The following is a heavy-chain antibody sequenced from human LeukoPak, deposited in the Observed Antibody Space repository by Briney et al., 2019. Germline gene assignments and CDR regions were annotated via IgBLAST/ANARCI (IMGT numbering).Heavy chain of an antibody. CDR1: GYTFTSYD. V-gene: IGHV1-8*03. J-gene: IGHJ6*03. D-gene: IGHD3-16*02. Sequence: ASVKVSCKASGYTFTSYDINWVRQATGQGLEWMGWMNPNSGNTGYAQKFQGRVTITRNTSISTAYMELSSLRSEDTAVYYCARTNYDYVWGSYRPYYYYYMDVWGKGTTVSVSS. CDR2: MNPNSGNT. CDR3: ARTNYDYVWGSYRPYYYYYMDV.